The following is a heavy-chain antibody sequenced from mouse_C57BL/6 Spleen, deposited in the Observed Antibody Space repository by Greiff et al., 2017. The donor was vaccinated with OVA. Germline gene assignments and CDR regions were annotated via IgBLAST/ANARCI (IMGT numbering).Heavy chain of an antibody. V-gene: IGHV1-81*01. D-gene: IGHD2-1*01. CDR3: ARSLYYGNSSFAY. CDR2: IYPRSGNT. J-gene: IGHJ3*01. Sequence: QVQLQQSGAELARPGASVKLSCKASGYTFTSYGISWVKQRPGQGLEWIGEIYPRSGNTYYNEKFKGKATLTADKSSSTAYMELRSLTSEDSAVYFCARSLYYGNSSFAYWGQGTLVTVSA. CDR1: GYTFTSYG.